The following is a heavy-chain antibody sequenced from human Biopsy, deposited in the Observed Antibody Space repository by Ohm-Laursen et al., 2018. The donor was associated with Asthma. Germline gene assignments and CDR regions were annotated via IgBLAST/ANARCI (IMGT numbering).Heavy chain of an antibody. D-gene: IGHD1-26*01. CDR2: ISLNTGDA. CDR3: ARAPYSDAIDS. Sequence: SSVKVSCKTSGFPFTAYYIHWVRQAPGQGLEWMGWISLNTGDANLAQKFRGWVTMTRDTSISTAHLVLSGLKSHDTAVYYCARAPYSDAIDSWGQGTLVAVSS. J-gene: IGHJ4*02. V-gene: IGHV1-2*04. CDR1: GFPFTAYY.